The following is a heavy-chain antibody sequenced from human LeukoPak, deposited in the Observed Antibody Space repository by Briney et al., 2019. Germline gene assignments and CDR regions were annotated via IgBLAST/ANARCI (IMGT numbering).Heavy chain of an antibody. CDR3: ARDEERITMVRGVINPNYYYYYAMDV. D-gene: IGHD3-10*01. CDR1: GFTFSSYG. Sequence: GGSLRLSCAASGFTFSSYGMHWVRQAPGKGLEWVAVISYDGSNKYYADSVKGRFTISRDNSKNTLYLQMNSLRAEDTAVYYCARDEERITMVRGVINPNYYYYYAMDVWGQGTTVTVSS. J-gene: IGHJ6*02. V-gene: IGHV3-30*03. CDR2: ISYDGSNK.